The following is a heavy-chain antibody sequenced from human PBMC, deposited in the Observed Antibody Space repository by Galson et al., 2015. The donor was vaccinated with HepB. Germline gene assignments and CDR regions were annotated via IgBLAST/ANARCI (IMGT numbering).Heavy chain of an antibody. CDR2: FDPEDGET. CDR3: ATDTVWGSYRVPYGMDV. Sequence: SVKVSCKVSGYTLTELSMHWVRQAPGKGLEWMGGFDPEDGETIYAQKFQGRVTMTEDTSTDTAYMELSSLRSEDTAVYYCATDTVWGSYRVPYGMDVWGQGTTVTVSS. V-gene: IGHV1-24*01. CDR1: GYTLTELS. D-gene: IGHD3-16*01. J-gene: IGHJ6*02.